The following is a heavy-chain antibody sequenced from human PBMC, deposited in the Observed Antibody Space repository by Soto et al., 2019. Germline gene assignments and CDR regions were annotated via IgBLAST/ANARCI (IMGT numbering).Heavy chain of an antibody. CDR1: GFTFSTYA. CDR3: ETDAAAACSFDY. Sequence: QVQLVESGGGVVQPGRSLRLSCAASGFTFSTYAMHWVRRPPGKGLEWVAVISNDGINKYYIDSVKGRFTISRDNSNHTLYLQTNSLRPEDTAVYYCETDAAAACSFDYWGQGTLVTVSS. J-gene: IGHJ4*02. CDR2: ISNDGINK. V-gene: IGHV3-30*03. D-gene: IGHD6-13*01.